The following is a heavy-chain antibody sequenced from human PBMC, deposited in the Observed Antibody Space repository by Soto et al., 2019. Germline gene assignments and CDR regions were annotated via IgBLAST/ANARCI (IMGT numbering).Heavy chain of an antibody. D-gene: IGHD1-7*01. CDR3: VRDYDWNYGYGMAF. Sequence: QVQLQESGPGLVKPSETLSLTCTVSGGSVSSGSYYWSWILQPPGNGLEWIGYVYYSGSTNYNPSLKSRVAISVHTSKNPFSLKLCSVTASDTVVYYGVRDYDWNYGYGMAFWGHGSTVTVSS. CDR1: GGSVSSGSYY. J-gene: IGHJ6*02. CDR2: VYYSGST. V-gene: IGHV4-61*01.